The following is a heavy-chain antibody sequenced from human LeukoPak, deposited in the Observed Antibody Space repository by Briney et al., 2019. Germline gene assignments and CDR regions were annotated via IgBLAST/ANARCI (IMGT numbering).Heavy chain of an antibody. J-gene: IGHJ6*02. CDR2: INHSGST. D-gene: IGHD3-16*01. CDR3: VRETSAAGDYVFPKYNGMDV. Sequence: SETLSLTCAVYGGSFSGYYWSWIRQPPGKGLEWIGEINHSGSTNYNPSLKSRVTMSVDTSKNQFSLKLSSVTAADTAVYYCVRETSAAGDYVFPKYNGMDVWGQGTTVIVS. CDR1: GGSFSGYY. V-gene: IGHV4-34*01.